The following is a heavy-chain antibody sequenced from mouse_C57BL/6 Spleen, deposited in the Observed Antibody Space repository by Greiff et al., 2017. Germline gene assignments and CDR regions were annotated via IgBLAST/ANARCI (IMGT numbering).Heavy chain of an antibody. CDR2: IYPGDGDT. V-gene: IGHV1-80*01. Sequence: VKLQESGAELVKPGASVKISCKASGYAFSSYWMNWVKQRPGKGLEWIGQIYPGDGDTNYNGKFKGKATLTADKSSSTAYMQLSSLTSEDSAVXFCARWGNYKFAYWGQGTLVTVSA. J-gene: IGHJ3*01. CDR3: ARWGNYKFAY. D-gene: IGHD2-1*01. CDR1: GYAFSSYW.